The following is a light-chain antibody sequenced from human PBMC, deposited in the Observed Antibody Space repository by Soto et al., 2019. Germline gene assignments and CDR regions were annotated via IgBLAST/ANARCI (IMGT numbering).Light chain of an antibody. V-gene: IGLV2-14*01. CDR3: TSYTSSSTPDV. Sequence: QSALTQPASVSGSPGQSITISCAGTSSEVGAYTYVSWYQQHPGKAPKLMIYDVSNRPSGVSNRFSGSKSGNTASLTISGLQAEDEADYYCTSYTSSSTPDVFGGGTKVTVL. J-gene: IGLJ1*01. CDR2: DVS. CDR1: SSEVGAYTY.